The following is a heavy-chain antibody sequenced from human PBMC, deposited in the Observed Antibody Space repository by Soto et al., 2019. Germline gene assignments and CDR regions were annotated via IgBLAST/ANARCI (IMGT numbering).Heavy chain of an antibody. D-gene: IGHD5-18*01. CDR2: IYYSGNT. Sequence: PSDTLYLTCTVSGGSIRSGGYYWSWVRQNPRRGLEWIGNIYYSGNTYYNPSLRSRLTISVDTSKNQFSLNLSSVTAADTAVYYCARDRLMATAGTARHYFGLDVWGQGTTVTVSS. CDR1: GGSIRSGGYY. V-gene: IGHV4-31*03. CDR3: ARDRLMATAGTARHYFGLDV. J-gene: IGHJ6*02.